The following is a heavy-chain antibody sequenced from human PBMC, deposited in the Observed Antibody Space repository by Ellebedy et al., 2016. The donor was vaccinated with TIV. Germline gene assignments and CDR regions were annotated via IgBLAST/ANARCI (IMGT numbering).Heavy chain of an antibody. Sequence: ASVKVSCXASGHSFTSYGIHWVRQAPGQRLEWMGWINTGNGNTKYSQKLQGRVTITRDTSATTAYMELSGLMSEDTAVYYCATREWQDPMDVWGQGITLTVSS. CDR1: GHSFTSYG. V-gene: IGHV1-3*04. D-gene: IGHD3-3*01. CDR3: ATREWQDPMDV. CDR2: INTGNGNT. J-gene: IGHJ6*02.